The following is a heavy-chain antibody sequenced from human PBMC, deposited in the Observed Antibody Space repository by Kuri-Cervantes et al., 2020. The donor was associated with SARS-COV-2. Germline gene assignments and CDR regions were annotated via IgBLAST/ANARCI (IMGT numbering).Heavy chain of an antibody. CDR1: GGSFSGYY. J-gene: IGHJ6*02. CDR2: INHSGST. V-gene: IGHV4-34*01. Sequence: SETLSLTCAVYGGSFSGYYWSWIRQPPGKGLEWIGEINHSGSTNYNPSLKSRVTISVDTSKNQFSLKLSSVTAADTAVYYCARGPIQTLWAPRHGMDVWGQGTTVTVSS. D-gene: IGHD5-18*01. CDR3: ARGPIQTLWAPRHGMDV.